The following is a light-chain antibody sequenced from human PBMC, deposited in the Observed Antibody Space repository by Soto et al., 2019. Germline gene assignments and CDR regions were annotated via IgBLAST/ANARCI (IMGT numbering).Light chain of an antibody. V-gene: IGKV1-39*01. CDR1: HSISSD. CDR2: AAS. CDR3: QKSYSTPIT. J-gene: IGKJ5*01. Sequence: DIKMTQSPSSLSASVGYIVTITCRASHSISSDLNWYQQKPGKAPKLLIYAASSLQSGVPSWFSGSGSGTDFTLTISSLQPEDFATYYCQKSYSTPITCGKGQRRAIK.